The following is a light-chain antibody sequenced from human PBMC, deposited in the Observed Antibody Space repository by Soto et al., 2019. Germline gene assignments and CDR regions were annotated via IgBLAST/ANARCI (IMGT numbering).Light chain of an antibody. J-gene: IGLJ2*01. CDR1: SSDVGSYNL. CDR2: EGS. CDR3: CSYAGSRTFVV. V-gene: IGLV2-23*03. Sequence: QSVLTQPASVSGSPGQSITISCTGTSSDVGSYNLVSWYQQHPGKAPKVMIYEGSKRPSGVSNRFSGSKSGNTASLTISGLQAEDEADYYCCSYAGSRTFVVFGGGTKATVL.